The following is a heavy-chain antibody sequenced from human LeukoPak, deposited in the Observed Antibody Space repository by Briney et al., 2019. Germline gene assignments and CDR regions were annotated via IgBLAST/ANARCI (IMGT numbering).Heavy chain of an antibody. CDR3: ARDYYDSSGYYVGDY. CDR1: GGSISSGGYS. D-gene: IGHD3-22*01. Sequence: SETLSLTCAVSGGSISSGGYSWSWIRQPPGKGLEWIGYIYHSGSTYYNPSLKSRVTISVDRSKNQFSLQLSSVTAADTAVYYCARDYYDSSGYYVGDYWGQGTLVTVSS. J-gene: IGHJ4*02. CDR2: IYHSGST. V-gene: IGHV4-30-2*01.